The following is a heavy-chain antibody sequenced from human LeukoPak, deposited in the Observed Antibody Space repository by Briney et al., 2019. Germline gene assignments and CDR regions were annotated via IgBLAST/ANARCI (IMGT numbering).Heavy chain of an antibody. CDR2: IQPDGSEQ. CDR1: GFTFSSHW. V-gene: IGHV3-7*01. J-gene: IGHJ4*02. D-gene: IGHD1-26*01. CDR3: ASFPRSWDAY. Sequence: PGGSLRLSCAASGFTFSSHWMSWVRQAPGKGLEWVGNIQPDGSEQYPVDSVKGRFTISRDNARNSMFLQMTSLRAEDTAVYYCASFPRSWDAYWGQGTLVTVSS.